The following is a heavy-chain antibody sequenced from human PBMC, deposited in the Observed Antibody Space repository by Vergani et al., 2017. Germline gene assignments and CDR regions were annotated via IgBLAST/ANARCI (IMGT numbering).Heavy chain of an antibody. D-gene: IGHD2-15*01. CDR3: ARGYCSGGSCYSVPFDD. J-gene: IGHJ4*02. Sequence: QLQLQESGSGLVKPSQTLSLTCAVSGGSISSGGYSWSWIRQPPGKGLEWIGYIYHSGSTYYNPSLKSRVTISVDRSKNQFSLKLSSVTAADTAVYYCARGYCSGGSCYSVPFDDWGQGTLVTVSS. V-gene: IGHV4-30-2*01. CDR1: GGSISSGGYS. CDR2: IYHSGST.